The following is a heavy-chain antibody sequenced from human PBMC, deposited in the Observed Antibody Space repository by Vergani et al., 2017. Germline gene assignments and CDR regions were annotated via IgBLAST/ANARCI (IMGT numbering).Heavy chain of an antibody. CDR3: ARGGRAVAMIDY. V-gene: IGHV4-59*01. D-gene: IGHD6-19*01. Sequence: QVQLQESGPGLVKPSETLSLTCAVSGASISGYYWSWIRQPPGKGLEWIGYIYYSGSTNYNPSLKSRVTISVDTSKSQFSLKLNAVTAADRAVYYCARGGRAVAMIDYWGQGTLVTVSS. J-gene: IGHJ4*02. CDR1: GASISGYY. CDR2: IYYSGST.